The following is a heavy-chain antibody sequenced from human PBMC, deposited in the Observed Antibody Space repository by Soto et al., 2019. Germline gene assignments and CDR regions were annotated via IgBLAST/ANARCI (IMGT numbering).Heavy chain of an antibody. V-gene: IGHV4-4*02. CDR2: ISHSGST. D-gene: IGHD3-3*02. J-gene: IGHJ4*02. Sequence: SETLSLTCAVSVDSINSSHWWNWVRQPPEKGLEWIGQISHSGSTTYNPSLTSRVTISVDKSKNHFSLKLTSVTAADTAVYYCAARHFWSRPWTDRRLDYWGQGTLVTVSS. CDR1: VDSINSSHW. CDR3: AARHFWSRPWTDRRLDY.